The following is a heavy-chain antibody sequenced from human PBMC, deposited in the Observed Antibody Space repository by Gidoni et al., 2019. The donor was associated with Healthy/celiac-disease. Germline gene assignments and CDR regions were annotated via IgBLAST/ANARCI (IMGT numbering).Heavy chain of an antibody. CDR2: ISSSSSYI. CDR1: GFTFSSYS. J-gene: IGHJ6*02. V-gene: IGHV3-21*01. Sequence: EVQLVESGGGLVKPGGSLRLSCAASGFTFSSYSMNWVRQAPGKGLEWVSSISSSSSYIYYADSVKGRFTISRDNAKNSLYLQMNSLRAEDTAVYYCARDGYYDFWSGSTYYYYGMDVWGQGTTVTVSS. D-gene: IGHD3-3*01. CDR3: ARDGYYDFWSGSTYYYYGMDV.